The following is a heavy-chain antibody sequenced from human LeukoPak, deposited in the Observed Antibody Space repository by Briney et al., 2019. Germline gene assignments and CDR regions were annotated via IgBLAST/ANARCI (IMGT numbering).Heavy chain of an antibody. J-gene: IGHJ5*02. D-gene: IGHD6-13*01. Sequence: GGSLRLSCAVSGFTVSSIYMSWVRQAPGKGLEWVSFIYNDGNTYYADSMKGRFSISRDSSRNTLYLQMNSLRDEDTAVYYCAGDTHSSNWYDHWGQGTLVTVSS. CDR2: IYNDGNT. CDR1: GFTVSSIY. V-gene: IGHV3-53*01. CDR3: AGDTHSSNWYDH.